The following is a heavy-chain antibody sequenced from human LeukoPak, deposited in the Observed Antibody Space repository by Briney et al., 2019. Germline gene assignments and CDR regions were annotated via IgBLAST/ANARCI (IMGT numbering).Heavy chain of an antibody. CDR1: GGSISSCY. D-gene: IGHD6-6*01. V-gene: IGHV4-59*04. CDR3: ARRAEYSRAHYYFDY. CDR2: IYYSGST. J-gene: IGHJ4*02. Sequence: PSETLSLTCTVSGGSISSCYWSWIRQPPGKGLEWIGTIYYSGSTYYNPSLKSRVTISVDTSKNQFSLKLSSVTAADTAVYYCARRAEYSRAHYYFDYWGQGTLVTVSS.